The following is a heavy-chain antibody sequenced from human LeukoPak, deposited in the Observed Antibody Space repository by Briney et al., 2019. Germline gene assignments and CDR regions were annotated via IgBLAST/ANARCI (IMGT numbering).Heavy chain of an antibody. CDR1: GYAFTGYY. Sequence: GASVKVSCKASGYAFTGYYMHWVRQAPGQGLEWMGWINPNSGGTSYAQKFQGRVTMTRDTSISTAYMELSRLRSDDTAVFYCVREAVAVAGTAMPHDYWGQGTLVTVSS. CDR2: INPNSGGT. V-gene: IGHV1-2*02. D-gene: IGHD6-19*01. J-gene: IGHJ4*02. CDR3: VREAVAVAGTAMPHDY.